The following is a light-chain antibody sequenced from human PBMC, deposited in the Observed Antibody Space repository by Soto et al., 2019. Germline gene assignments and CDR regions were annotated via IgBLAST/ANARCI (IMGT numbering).Light chain of an antibody. CDR2: AAS. V-gene: IGKV1-39*01. J-gene: IGKJ1*01. CDR3: QQYNNWPET. Sequence: DIQMTQSPSTLSASVGDRVTINCRASQSISSYLNWYQQKPGKAPKLLIYAASSLQSGVPSRFSGSGSGTDFTLTISSLQSEDFAVYYCQQYNNWPETFGQGTKVDI. CDR1: QSISSY.